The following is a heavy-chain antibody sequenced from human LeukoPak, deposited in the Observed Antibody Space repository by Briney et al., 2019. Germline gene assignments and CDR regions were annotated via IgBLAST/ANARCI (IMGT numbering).Heavy chain of an antibody. CDR1: GFTFSSYS. V-gene: IGHV3-21*04. J-gene: IGHJ4*01. D-gene: IGHD3-16*01. CDR3: AKDQGSGHGAYTWGTFDY. CDR2: ISTRSIYI. Sequence: PGGSLRLSCAASGFTFSSYSMTWVRQAPGKGLEWVSSISTRSIYIYYADSVKGRFTISRDNSGNTLFLQMNSLRVEDTAVYYCAKDQGSGHGAYTWGTFDYWGPETLVTVFS.